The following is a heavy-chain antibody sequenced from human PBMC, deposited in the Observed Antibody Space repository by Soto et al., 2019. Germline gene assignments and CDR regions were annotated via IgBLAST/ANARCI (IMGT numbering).Heavy chain of an antibody. CDR2: IGTAGDT. CDR1: GFTFRSYD. Sequence: EVQLVESGGGLVQPGGSLRLSCAASGFTFRSYDMHWVRQPTGKGLEWVSAIGTAGDTYYPDSVKGRFTISRENAKNALDLQMNSLRAGDTAVYYCARVLRGYSGFEDYYDYWGQGALVTVSS. D-gene: IGHD5-12*01. J-gene: IGHJ4*02. V-gene: IGHV3-13*04. CDR3: ARVLRGYSGFEDYYDY.